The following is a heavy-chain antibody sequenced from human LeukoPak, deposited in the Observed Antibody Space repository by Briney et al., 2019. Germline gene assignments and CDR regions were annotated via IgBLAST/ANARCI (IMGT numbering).Heavy chain of an antibody. CDR2: IYYTGST. V-gene: IGHV4-59*12. J-gene: IGHJ6*02. D-gene: IGHD3-10*01. Sequence: SETLSLTCTVSGASISSYYWSWIRQPPGKGLEWIGYIYYTGSTNYNPSLKSRVTISLDTSKNQFSLKLSSVTAADTAVYYCARGGVITMVRGVIPGSYYYYGMDVWGQGTTVTVSS. CDR3: ARGGVITMVRGVIPGSYYYYGMDV. CDR1: GASISSYY.